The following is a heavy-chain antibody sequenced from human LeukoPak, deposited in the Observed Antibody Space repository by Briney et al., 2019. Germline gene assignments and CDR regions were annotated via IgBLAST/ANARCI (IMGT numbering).Heavy chain of an antibody. Sequence: GASVKVSCKASGYTFTSYYMHWVRQAPGQGLEWMGIINPSGGSTSYAQKFQGRVTMTRDMSTSTVYMELSSLRSEDTAVYYCAREIRRKDAFDIWGQGTMVTVSS. CDR1: GYTFTSYY. CDR2: INPSGGST. CDR3: AREIRRKDAFDI. J-gene: IGHJ3*02. V-gene: IGHV1-46*01.